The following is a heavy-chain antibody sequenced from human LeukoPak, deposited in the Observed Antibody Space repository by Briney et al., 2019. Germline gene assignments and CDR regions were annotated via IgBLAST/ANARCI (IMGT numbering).Heavy chain of an antibody. Sequence: PSETLSLTCAVSGGSFSGYYWSWIRQPPGKGLEWIGEINHSGSTNYNPSLKSRVTISVDTSKNQFSLKLSSVTAADTAVYYCARGVGYYGSGSYYPIGYWGQGTLVTVSS. CDR3: ARGVGYYGSGSYYPIGY. D-gene: IGHD3-10*01. CDR1: GGSFSGYY. V-gene: IGHV4-34*01. J-gene: IGHJ4*02. CDR2: INHSGST.